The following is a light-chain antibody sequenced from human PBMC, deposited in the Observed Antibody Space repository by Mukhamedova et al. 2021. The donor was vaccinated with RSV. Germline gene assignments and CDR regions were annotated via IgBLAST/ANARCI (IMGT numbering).Light chain of an antibody. J-gene: IGLJ6*01. CDR1: SGSIASNY. CDR2: EDD. CDR3: QTYDTHTCV. V-gene: IGLV6-57*03. Sequence: TISCTRSSGSIASNYVQWYQQRPGSAPVTLIYEDDQRPSGVPDRFSGSFDSSSNSASLTISGLKTEDEADYYCQTYDTHTCVF.